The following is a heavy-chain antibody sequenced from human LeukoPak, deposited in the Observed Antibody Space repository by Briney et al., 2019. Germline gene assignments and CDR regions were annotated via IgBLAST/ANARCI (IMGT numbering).Heavy chain of an antibody. CDR1: GFTASSNY. J-gene: IGHJ4*02. D-gene: IGHD2-15*01. CDR2: IYSGGNT. CDR3: ARAQYCSGGSCYSPLDY. Sequence: TGGSLRLSCAASGFTASSNYMSWVRQAPGKGLEWTSLIYSGGNTYYADSVKGRFTISRDNSKNTLYLQMNYLRAEDTAVYYCARAQYCSGGSCYSPLDYWGQGTLVTVSS. V-gene: IGHV3-53*01.